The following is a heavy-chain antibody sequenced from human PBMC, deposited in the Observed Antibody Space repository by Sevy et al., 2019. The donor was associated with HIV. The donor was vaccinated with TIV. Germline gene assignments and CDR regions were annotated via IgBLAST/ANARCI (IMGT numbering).Heavy chain of an antibody. J-gene: IGHJ6*02. D-gene: IGHD2-15*01. CDR1: GFTFSSYG. CDR2: IRYYGSNK. Sequence: GGSLRLSCAASGFTFSSYGMHWVRQAPGKGLERVAFIRYYGSNKYYADSVKGRFTISRDNSKNTLYLQMNSLRAEDTAVYYCATSRYCSGGSCYGADYYYGMDVWCQGTTVTVSS. CDR3: ATSRYCSGGSCYGADYYYGMDV. V-gene: IGHV3-30*02.